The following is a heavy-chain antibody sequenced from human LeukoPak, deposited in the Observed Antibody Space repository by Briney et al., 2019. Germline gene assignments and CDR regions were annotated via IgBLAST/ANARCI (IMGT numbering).Heavy chain of an antibody. Sequence: GGSLRLSCAASGFTFSSYAMHWVRQAPGKGLEWVAFISYDGSNKYYADSVKGRFTVSRDNSKNTLYLQMNSLRAEDTAVYYCAKVPRYDILTGPLDYWGQGTLVTVSS. D-gene: IGHD3-9*01. V-gene: IGHV3-30*04. CDR3: AKVPRYDILTGPLDY. CDR2: ISYDGSNK. J-gene: IGHJ4*02. CDR1: GFTFSSYA.